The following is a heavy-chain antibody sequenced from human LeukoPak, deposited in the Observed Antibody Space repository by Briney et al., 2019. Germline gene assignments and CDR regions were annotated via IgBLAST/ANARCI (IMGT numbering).Heavy chain of an antibody. J-gene: IGHJ4*02. V-gene: IGHV1-46*01. CDR1: GYTFTSYY. D-gene: IGHD5-12*01. CDR2: INPSGGST. Sequence: ASVKVSCKASGYTFTSYYMHWVRQAPGQGLEWMGIINPSGGSTSYAQKFQGRVTMTRDMSTSTVYMELSSLRSEDTAVYYCAVIGYSGYDYGYWGQGTLVTVSS. CDR3: AVIGYSGYDYGY.